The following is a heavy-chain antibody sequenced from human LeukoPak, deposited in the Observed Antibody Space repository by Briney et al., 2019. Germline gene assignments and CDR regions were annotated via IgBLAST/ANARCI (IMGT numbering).Heavy chain of an antibody. J-gene: IGHJ4*02. CDR2: IGPVSAI. D-gene: IGHD3-3*01. Sequence: PGGSLRLSCAASGFSLSDYAMSGVRQTPGQGLAWVSVIGPVSAIYYADSVKGRFTISRDTSKNTLHLQMDSLRAEDTAVYFCVKANYDYYFDYWGQGTLVTVSS. V-gene: IGHV3-23*01. CDR1: GFSLSDYA. CDR3: VKANYDYYFDY.